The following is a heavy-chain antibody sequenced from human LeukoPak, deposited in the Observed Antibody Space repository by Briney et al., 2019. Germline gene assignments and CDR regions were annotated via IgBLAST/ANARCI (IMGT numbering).Heavy chain of an antibody. CDR2: ISWNSGSI. Sequence: GGSLRLSCAASGFTFDDYAMHWVRQAPGKGLEWVSGISWNSGSIGHADSVKGRFTISRDNAKNSLYLQMNSLRAEDTAVYYCAKDRADIVAGDYFDYWGQGTLVTVSS. CDR3: AKDRADIVAGDYFDY. J-gene: IGHJ4*02. D-gene: IGHD5-12*01. CDR1: GFTFDDYA. V-gene: IGHV3-9*01.